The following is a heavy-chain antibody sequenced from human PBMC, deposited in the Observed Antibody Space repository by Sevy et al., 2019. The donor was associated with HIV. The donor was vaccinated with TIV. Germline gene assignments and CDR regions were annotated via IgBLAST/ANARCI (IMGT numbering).Heavy chain of an antibody. CDR2: IYSDGTT. D-gene: IGHD3-3*01. CDR3: ARDPSYQGAAIFGAFDI. V-gene: IGHV3-66*01. CDR1: GFTVSINY. J-gene: IGHJ3*02. Sequence: GGSLRLSCSASGFTVSINYMTWVRQAPGKGLEWVSVIYSDGTTHHGDSVKGRFTISRDNSENTLYLQMNSLRVEDTAVYYCARDPSYQGAAIFGAFDIWGQGTMVTVSS.